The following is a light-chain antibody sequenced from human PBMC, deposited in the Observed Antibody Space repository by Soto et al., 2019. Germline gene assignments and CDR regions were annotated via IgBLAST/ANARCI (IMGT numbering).Light chain of an antibody. J-gene: IGKJ1*01. CDR2: GAS. CDR3: QQYNNWPRT. Sequence: EIVMTQSPATLSVSPGERATLSFRASQTVLSNLAWYQQKPGQAPRLLIYGASTRAAGLPARFSGSGSGTEFTLTISSLQSEDFAVYYCQQYNNWPRTFGQGTKADI. CDR1: QTVLSN. V-gene: IGKV3-15*01.